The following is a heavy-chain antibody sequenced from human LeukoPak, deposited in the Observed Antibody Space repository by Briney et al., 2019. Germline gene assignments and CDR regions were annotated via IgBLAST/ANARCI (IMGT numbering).Heavy chain of an antibody. Sequence: PGGSLRLSCAASGFTFSSYEMNWVRQAPGKGLEWVSYISSSGTTISYAQSVKGRFTITRDNAQNSLTLHMNTLRADDTAVYYCAKDGGTHFGHWGQGTLVAVSS. CDR1: GFTFSSYE. CDR2: ISSSGTTI. V-gene: IGHV3-48*03. J-gene: IGHJ4*02. D-gene: IGHD1-26*01. CDR3: AKDGGTHFGH.